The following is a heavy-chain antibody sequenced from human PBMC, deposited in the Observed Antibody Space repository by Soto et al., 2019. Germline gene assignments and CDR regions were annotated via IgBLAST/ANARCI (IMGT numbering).Heavy chain of an antibody. J-gene: IGHJ4*02. CDR3: ARESSSGNSYFDY. CDR1: GFTVSSSN. D-gene: IGHD1-26*01. Sequence: EVQLVESGGGLFQPGGSLRLSCAASGFTVSSSNMRWVRQAPGKGLEWVSLIYSGGSTYYADSVKGRFTISRDNSKNTLFLQMNSVRADDTAMYYCARESSSGNSYFDYWGRGTLVAVSS. CDR2: IYSGGST. V-gene: IGHV3-66*01.